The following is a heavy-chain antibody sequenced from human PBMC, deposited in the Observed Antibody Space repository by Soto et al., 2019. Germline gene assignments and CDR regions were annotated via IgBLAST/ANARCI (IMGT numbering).Heavy chain of an antibody. D-gene: IGHD2-8*01. J-gene: IGHJ4*02. Sequence: EVQLVESGGGLVQPGGSLRLSCAASGFTFSPYEMSWVRQAPGKGLEWISYISSSGSTIHYAYSVKGRFSISRDNAKKSLFLQMNSLRAEDTAVYYCVREAPCSNGVCQFDYWGRGTLVTVSS. CDR1: GFTFSPYE. V-gene: IGHV3-48*03. CDR3: VREAPCSNGVCQFDY. CDR2: ISSSGSTI.